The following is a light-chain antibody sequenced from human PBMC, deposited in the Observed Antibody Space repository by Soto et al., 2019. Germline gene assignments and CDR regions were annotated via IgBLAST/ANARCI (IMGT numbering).Light chain of an antibody. CDR1: ESISIY. CDR2: TGS. CDR3: RHRNNCPT. J-gene: IGKJ3*01. V-gene: IGKV3-11*01. Sequence: DIVLTQSPAFLSLSPGDRATLSCRATESISIYLAWFQQKPGQAPRLLIYTGSKRAPSVPARFSGSGSETDFTLTLYSLEPEDFGVYYCRHRNNCPTFGPGTKVDIK.